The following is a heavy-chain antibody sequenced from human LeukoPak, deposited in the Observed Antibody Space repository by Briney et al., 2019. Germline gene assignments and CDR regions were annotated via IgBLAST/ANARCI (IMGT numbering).Heavy chain of an antibody. Sequence: GSSVKVSCKASGGTFSSYAISWVRQAPGQGLEWMGGIIPIFGTANYAQKFQGRVTITTDESTSTAYMELSSLRSEDTAVYYCARDLGCSSTSCYPGDAFDIWGQGTMVTVSS. CDR2: IIPIFGTA. V-gene: IGHV1-69*05. CDR1: GGTFSSYA. J-gene: IGHJ3*02. D-gene: IGHD2-2*01. CDR3: ARDLGCSSTSCYPGDAFDI.